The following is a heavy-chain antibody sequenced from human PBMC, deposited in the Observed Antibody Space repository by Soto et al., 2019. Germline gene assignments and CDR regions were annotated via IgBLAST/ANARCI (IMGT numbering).Heavy chain of an antibody. CDR3: ATSPVLNGFEF. V-gene: IGHV3-15*07. CDR2: VKSKVHGETT. Sequence: GGSLRLSCAASGFTFSQAWMNWVRQAPGKGLEWVGRVKSKVHGETTDYAAPVKGRFTISRDDSKDTLFLQMDSLQTEDTAVYFCATSPVLNGFEFWGQGTLVTVSS. CDR1: GFTFSQAW. J-gene: IGHJ3*01. D-gene: IGHD3-10*01.